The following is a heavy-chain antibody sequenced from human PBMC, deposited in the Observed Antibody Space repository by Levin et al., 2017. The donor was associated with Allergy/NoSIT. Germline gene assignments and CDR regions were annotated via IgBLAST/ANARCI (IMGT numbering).Heavy chain of an antibody. CDR2: TRNRANGYTT. J-gene: IGHJ4*02. V-gene: IGHV3-72*01. CDR1: GFSFSDHY. CDR3: ARVGIVDGRHFFDS. D-gene: IGHD2-15*01. Sequence: GGSLRLSCVASGFSFSDHYMDWVRQAPGRGLEWVGRTRNRANGYTTEYAASFKGRFFISRDDSQNSLYLQMNSLKTDDTAVYYCARVGIVDGRHFFDSWGQGTLVTVSS.